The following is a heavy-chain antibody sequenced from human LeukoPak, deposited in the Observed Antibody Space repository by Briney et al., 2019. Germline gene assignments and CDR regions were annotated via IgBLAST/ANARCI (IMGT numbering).Heavy chain of an antibody. J-gene: IGHJ4*02. CDR3: ARNGDSPFDY. D-gene: IGHD4-17*01. CDR2: INPNSGGT. CDR1: GYTFTGYY. V-gene: IGHV1-2*02. Sequence: ASVKVSCNASGYTFTGYYMHWVRQAPGQGLEWMGWINPNSGGTKYSQKFQGRVTITRDTSASTAYMELSSLRSEDTAVYYCARNGDSPFDYWGQGTLVTVSS.